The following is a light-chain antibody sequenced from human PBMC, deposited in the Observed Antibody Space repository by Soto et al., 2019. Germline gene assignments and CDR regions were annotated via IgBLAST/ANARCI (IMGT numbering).Light chain of an antibody. Sequence: DFQMTQSPSSLSASVGDRVIITCRASQGISDYLAWYQQKPGKVPKLLISAASTLQSGVPSRFRGSGSGTDFTLTISSLLPEDVATYYCQRYNSAPYTFGQGTKLEIK. CDR2: AAS. CDR3: QRYNSAPYT. CDR1: QGISDY. V-gene: IGKV1-27*01. J-gene: IGKJ2*01.